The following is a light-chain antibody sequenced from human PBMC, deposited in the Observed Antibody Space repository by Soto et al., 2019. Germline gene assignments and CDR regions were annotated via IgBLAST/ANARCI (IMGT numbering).Light chain of an antibody. V-gene: IGLV2-14*01. CDR3: SSYTSSSTPFYV. J-gene: IGLJ1*01. CDR2: DVS. Sequence: QSVLTQPASVSGSPGQSITISCTGTSSHVGGYNYVSWYQQHPGKAPKLMIYDVSHRPSGVSDRFSGSKSGNTASLTISGLQAEDEADYYCSSYTSSSTPFYVFGTGTKVTIL. CDR1: SSHVGGYNY.